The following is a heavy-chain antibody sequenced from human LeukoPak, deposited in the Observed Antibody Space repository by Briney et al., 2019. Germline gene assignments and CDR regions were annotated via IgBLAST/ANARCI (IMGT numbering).Heavy chain of an antibody. D-gene: IGHD2-15*01. CDR1: GDSVSSNSAA. CDR2: TYYRSKWYN. CDR3: ARSSVVVVAATYDTYNWFDP. J-gene: IGHJ5*02. V-gene: IGHV6-1*01. Sequence: SQTLSLTCAISGDSVSSNSAAWNWIRQSPSGGLEWLGRTYYRSKWYNDYAVSVKSRITINPDTSKNQFSLQLNSVTPEDTAVYYCARSSVVVVAATYDTYNWFDPWGQGTLVTVSS.